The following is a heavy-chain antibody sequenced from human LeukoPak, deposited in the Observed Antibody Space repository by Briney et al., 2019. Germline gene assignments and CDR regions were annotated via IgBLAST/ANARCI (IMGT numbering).Heavy chain of an antibody. CDR3: ARGDTAMVVGPFDY. Sequence: PSETLSLTCTVSGFFISSYYWSWFRQPPGRGLEWIGYIYYSGSTSYNPSLKSRVTISVDTSKNQLSLKVTAVTAADTAVYYCARGDTAMVVGPFDYWGQGTLVTVSS. V-gene: IGHV4-59*01. CDR2: IYYSGST. D-gene: IGHD5-18*01. J-gene: IGHJ4*02. CDR1: GFFISSYY.